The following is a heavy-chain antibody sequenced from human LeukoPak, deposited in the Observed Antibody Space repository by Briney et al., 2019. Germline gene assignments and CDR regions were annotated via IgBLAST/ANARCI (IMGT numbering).Heavy chain of an antibody. CDR3: AKGRITGTRNFDY. CDR2: ISGSGGST. D-gene: IGHD1-20*01. CDR1: GFTFSSYA. V-gene: IGHV3-23*01. Sequence: PGGSLRLSCAASGFTFSSYAMSWVRQAPGKGLEWVSAISGSGGSTYCADSVKGRSTISRDNSKNTLYLQMNSLRAEDTAVYYCAKGRITGTRNFDYWGQGTLVTVSS. J-gene: IGHJ4*02.